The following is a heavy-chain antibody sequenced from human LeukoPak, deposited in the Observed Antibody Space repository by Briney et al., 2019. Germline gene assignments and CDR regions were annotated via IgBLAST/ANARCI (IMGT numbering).Heavy chain of an antibody. D-gene: IGHD3-3*01. CDR1: GFTFSSYW. V-gene: IGHV3-74*01. CDR3: ARGGSGNYYTT. J-gene: IGHJ5*02. Sequence: GGSLRLSCAASGFTFSSYWMFWVRQAPGKGLLWASRIIGDGGSTSYAESVKGRFTISRDNAKNTLYLQMSSLRAEDTAVYYCARGGSGNYYTTWGQGTLVTVSS. CDR2: IIGDGGST.